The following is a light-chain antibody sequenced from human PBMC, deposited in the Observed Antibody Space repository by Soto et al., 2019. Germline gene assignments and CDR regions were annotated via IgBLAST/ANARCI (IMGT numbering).Light chain of an antibody. CDR1: SSDVGGYNY. CDR3: SSYAGSNYVI. CDR2: EVN. J-gene: IGLJ2*01. Sequence: QSALTQPPSASGSPGQSVTISCTGTSSDVGGYNYVSWYQQHPGKAPKLMIYEVNKRPSGVPDRFSGSKSDNTASLTVSGLQVEDEAYYYCSSYAGSNYVIFGGGTKLTVL. V-gene: IGLV2-8*01.